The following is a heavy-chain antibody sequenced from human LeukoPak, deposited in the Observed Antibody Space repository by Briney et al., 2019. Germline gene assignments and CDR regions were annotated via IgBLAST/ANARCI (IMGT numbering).Heavy chain of an antibody. J-gene: IGHJ4*02. V-gene: IGHV4-39*07. Sequence: SETLSLTCTVSGGSISSSSYYWGWIRQPPGKGLEWIGSIYYSGSTYYNPSLKSRVTISVDTSKNQFSLKLSSVTAADTAVYYCARCAMVRGVIPFDYWGQGTLVTVSS. CDR3: ARCAMVRGVIPFDY. CDR2: IYYSGST. D-gene: IGHD3-10*01. CDR1: GGSISSSSYY.